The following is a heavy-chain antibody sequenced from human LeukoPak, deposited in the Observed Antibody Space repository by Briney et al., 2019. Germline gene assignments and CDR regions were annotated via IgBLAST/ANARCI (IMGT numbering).Heavy chain of an antibody. CDR1: GGSISSYY. D-gene: IGHD2-15*01. V-gene: IGHV4-59*01. CDR3: AREAGYCSGGSCYGAWSDY. CDR2: IYYSGST. J-gene: IGHJ4*02. Sequence: SETLSLTCTVSGGSISSYYWSWIRQPPGKGLEWIGYIYYSGSTNYNPSLKSRVTISVDTSRNQFSLKLSSVTAADTAVYYCAREAGYCSGGSCYGAWSDYWGQGTLVTVSS.